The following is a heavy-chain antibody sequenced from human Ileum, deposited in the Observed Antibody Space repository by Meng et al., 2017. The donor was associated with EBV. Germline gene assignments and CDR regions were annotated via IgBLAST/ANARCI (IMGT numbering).Heavy chain of an antibody. CDR3: ASGRDYAWHS. Sequence: QVQLQYAGTGLGNPSGTLSLSSAFAGDSISSNNWLSWVRQPPGKGLEWIGEIYHSGSTNYNPSFKSRVTMSVDKSKNQISLNLSSVTAADTAVYYCASGRDYAWHSWGRGTLVTVSS. CDR2: IYHSGST. J-gene: IGHJ4*02. V-gene: IGHV4-4*02. CDR1: GDSISSNNW. D-gene: IGHD4-17*01.